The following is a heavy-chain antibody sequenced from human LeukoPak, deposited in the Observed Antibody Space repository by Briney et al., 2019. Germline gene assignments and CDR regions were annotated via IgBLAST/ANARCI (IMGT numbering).Heavy chain of an antibody. CDR2: IYSGGST. CDR3: ARHEGFGELLGAFDI. CDR1: GFTVSSNY. Sequence: GWSLRLSCAASGFTVSSNYMSWVRQAPWKGLEWVSVIYSGGSTYYADSVKGRFTISSDNSKNTLYLQMNSLRAEDTAVYYCARHEGFGELLGAFDIWGQGTMVTVSS. D-gene: IGHD3-10*01. J-gene: IGHJ3*02. V-gene: IGHV3-66*04.